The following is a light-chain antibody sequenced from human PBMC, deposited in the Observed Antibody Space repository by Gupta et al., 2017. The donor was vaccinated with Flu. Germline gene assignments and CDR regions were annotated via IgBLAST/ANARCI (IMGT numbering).Light chain of an antibody. CDR3: ATWDDSLNGPV. CDR1: SSNLGSNP. Sequence: QSVLTQPPSASGTPGQGVTNSCSGSSSNLGSNPVNWYQQIPGTAPKLLIYSNMERPSGVPDRFSGSKSGTSASLAISGLQSEDEADFYCATWDDSLNGPVFGEGTKLTVL. J-gene: IGLJ3*02. V-gene: IGLV1-44*01. CDR2: SNM.